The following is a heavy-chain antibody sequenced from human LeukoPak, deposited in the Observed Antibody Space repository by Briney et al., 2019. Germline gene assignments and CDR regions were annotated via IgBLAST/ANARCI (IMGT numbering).Heavy chain of an antibody. CDR1: GGSISSSSYY. CDR2: IYYSGST. J-gene: IGHJ4*02. Sequence: PSETLSLTCTVSGGSISSSSYYWGWIRQPPGKGLEWIGSIYYSGSTYYNPSLKSRVTISVDTSKNQFSLKLSSVTAADTAVYYCARATDTAGYGRGHLDYWGQGTLVTVSS. D-gene: IGHD5-18*01. V-gene: IGHV4-39*07. CDR3: ARATDTAGYGRGHLDY.